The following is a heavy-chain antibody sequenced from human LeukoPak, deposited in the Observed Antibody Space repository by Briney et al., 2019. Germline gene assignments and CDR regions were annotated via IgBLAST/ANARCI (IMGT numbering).Heavy chain of an antibody. CDR1: GFTFSSYG. Sequence: GGSLRLSCAASGFTFSSYGMHWVRQAPGKGLEWVAVISYDGSNKYYADSVKGRFTISRDNSKNTLYLQMNSLRAADTAVYYCARGDYRFYYYYGMDVWGQGTTVTVSS. D-gene: IGHD4-11*01. CDR2: ISYDGSNK. CDR3: ARGDYRFYYYYGMDV. J-gene: IGHJ6*02. V-gene: IGHV3-30*03.